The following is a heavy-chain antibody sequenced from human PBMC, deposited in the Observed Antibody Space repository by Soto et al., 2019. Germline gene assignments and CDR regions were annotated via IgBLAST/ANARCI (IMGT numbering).Heavy chain of an antibody. Sequence: QVQLVQSGAEVKKPGASVKVSCKASGYTFTSYAMHWVRQAPGQRLEWMGWINAGNGNTKYSQKFQGRVTITRDTSASTAYMELSSLRSEDTAVYYCARSRHSSGYYLFDYWGQRTLVTVSS. CDR2: INAGNGNT. V-gene: IGHV1-3*01. J-gene: IGHJ4*02. D-gene: IGHD3-22*01. CDR1: GYTFTSYA. CDR3: ARSRHSSGYYLFDY.